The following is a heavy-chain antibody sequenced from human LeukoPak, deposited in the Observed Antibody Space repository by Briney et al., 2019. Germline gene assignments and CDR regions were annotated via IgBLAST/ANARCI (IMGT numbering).Heavy chain of an antibody. Sequence: GSLRLSCAASGFTFSDYDMHWVRQATGKGLEWVSAIGTAGDTYYTGSVKGRFTISRENAKNSLYLQMDSLRAGDTAVYYCARVAKERVGGVYYFDYWGQGTLVTVSS. CDR1: GFTFSDYD. CDR3: ARVAKERVGGVYYFDY. V-gene: IGHV3-13*01. D-gene: IGHD1-1*01. J-gene: IGHJ4*02. CDR2: IGTAGDT.